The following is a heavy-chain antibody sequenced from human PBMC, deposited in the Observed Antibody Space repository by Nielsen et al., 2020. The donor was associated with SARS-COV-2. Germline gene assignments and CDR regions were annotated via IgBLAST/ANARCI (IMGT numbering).Heavy chain of an antibody. CDR3: APRPLHGGDYPGY. V-gene: IGHV3-48*02. D-gene: IGHD4-17*01. Sequence: GEPLKISCAASGFTFSSYSMNWVRQAPGKGLEWVSYISSSSSTIYYADSVKGRFTISRDNAKNSLYLQMNSLRDEDTAVYYCAPRPLHGGDYPGYWGQGTLVTVSS. CDR2: ISSSSSTI. J-gene: IGHJ4*02. CDR1: GFTFSSYS.